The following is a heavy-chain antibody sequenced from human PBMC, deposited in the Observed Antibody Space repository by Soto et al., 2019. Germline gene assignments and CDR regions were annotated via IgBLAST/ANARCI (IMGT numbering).Heavy chain of an antibody. Sequence: QVQLQESGPGLVKPSGTLSLTRAVSGGSISTSNWWSWVRQPPGKGLEWIGEVYRTGSTNYNPSRGSRLTISVDKSKNQFSLKLTSVTAADTAVYYCARARATIAAAAIFDCWGQGTLVTVSS. CDR1: GGSISTSNW. D-gene: IGHD6-13*01. CDR3: ARARATIAAAAIFDC. V-gene: IGHV4-4*02. J-gene: IGHJ4*02. CDR2: VYRTGST.